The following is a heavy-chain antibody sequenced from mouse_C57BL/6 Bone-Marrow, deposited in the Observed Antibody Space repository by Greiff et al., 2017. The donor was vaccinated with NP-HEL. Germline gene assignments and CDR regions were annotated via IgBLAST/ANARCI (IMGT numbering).Heavy chain of an antibody. CDR1: GYAFTNYL. J-gene: IGHJ2*01. D-gene: IGHD1-1*02. V-gene: IGHV1-54*01. CDR3: AREWAKYGSLDY. Sequence: VQLQESGAELVRPGTSVKVSCKASGYAFTNYLIEWVKQRPGQGLEWIGVINPGSGGTNYNEKFQGKATLTADTSSSTAYMQLSSLTSEDSAVYCCAREWAKYGSLDYWGQGTTLTVSS. CDR2: INPGSGGT.